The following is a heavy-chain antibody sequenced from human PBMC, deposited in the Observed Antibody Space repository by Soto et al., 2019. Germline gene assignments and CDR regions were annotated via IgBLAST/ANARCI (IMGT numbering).Heavy chain of an antibody. D-gene: IGHD2-2*01. Sequence: LRLSCLASGFTFSTHAMSLVRQAPFKGLEWVSTFSGSGGNIYYAESVKGRLTISRDDSKNTLYLQMNSLRVEDTAVYYCAKDPPWTVGPLAMDVWGQGTTVTVSS. J-gene: IGHJ6*02. CDR3: AKDPPWTVGPLAMDV. V-gene: IGHV3-23*01. CDR2: FSGSGGNI. CDR1: GFTFSTHA.